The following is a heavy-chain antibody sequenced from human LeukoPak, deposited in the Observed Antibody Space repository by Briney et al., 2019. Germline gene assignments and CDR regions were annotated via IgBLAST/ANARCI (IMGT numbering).Heavy chain of an antibody. CDR1: GDSVSSNSAA. CDR2: TYYRSKWYN. Sequence: SQALSLTCAISGDSVSSNSAAWNWIRQSRSRGLEWLGRTYYRSKWYNDYAVSVKSRITINPDTSKNQFSLQLNSVTPEDTAVYYCARDGSHPRILPFDPWGQGTLVTVSS. J-gene: IGHJ5*02. CDR3: ARDGSHPRILPFDP. D-gene: IGHD2/OR15-2a*01. V-gene: IGHV6-1*01.